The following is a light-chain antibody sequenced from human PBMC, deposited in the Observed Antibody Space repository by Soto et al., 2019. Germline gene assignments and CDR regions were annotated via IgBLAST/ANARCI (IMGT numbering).Light chain of an antibody. V-gene: IGKV1-5*03. Sequence: DIQVTQSPSTLSASVGDRVTISCRASQNINDLLAWYQQKSGKAPKVLIYKASSLESGVPSRFSGSGSGTEFTLTISSLQTEDFATYYCQQYGANSPWTFGHGTKVELK. CDR3: QQYGANSPWT. J-gene: IGKJ1*01. CDR2: KAS. CDR1: QNINDL.